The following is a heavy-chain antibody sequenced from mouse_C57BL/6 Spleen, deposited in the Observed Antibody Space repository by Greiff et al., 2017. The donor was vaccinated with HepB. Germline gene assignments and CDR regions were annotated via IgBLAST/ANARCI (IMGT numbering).Heavy chain of an antibody. V-gene: IGHV1-15*01. CDR2: IDPETGGT. J-gene: IGHJ4*01. D-gene: IGHD1-1*01. Sequence: QVQLQQSGAELVRPGASVTLSCKASGYTFTDYEMYWVKQTPVHGLEWIGAIDPETGGTAYNQKFKGKAILTADKSSSTAYMELRSLTSEDSAVYYCTRDYGSSYGTDYAMDYWGQGTSVTVSS. CDR1: GYTFTDYE. CDR3: TRDYGSSYGTDYAMDY.